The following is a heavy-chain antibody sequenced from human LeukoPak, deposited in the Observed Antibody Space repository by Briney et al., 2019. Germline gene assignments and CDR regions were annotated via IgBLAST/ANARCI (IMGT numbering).Heavy chain of an antibody. CDR3: AKDACSGGACYGGWYCDL. Sequence: PGGSLRLSCAASGFTFSTYGMHWVRQAPGKGLEWVAFMHYDGNIKYYADSVKGRFTIPRDTSKNTLYLQMNSLRVEDTAVYYCAKDACSGGACYGGWYCDLWGRGTLVTVSS. V-gene: IGHV3-30*02. CDR1: GFTFSTYG. J-gene: IGHJ2*01. CDR2: MHYDGNIK. D-gene: IGHD2-15*01.